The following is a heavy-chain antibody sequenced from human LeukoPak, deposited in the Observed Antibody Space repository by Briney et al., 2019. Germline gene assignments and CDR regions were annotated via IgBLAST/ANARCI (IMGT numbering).Heavy chain of an antibody. CDR3: ARGPEPRKDKIVVVPAAGNWFDP. J-gene: IGHJ5*02. CDR1: GGSFSGYY. CDR2: INHSGST. D-gene: IGHD2-2*01. V-gene: IGHV4-34*01. Sequence: SETLSLTCAVYGGSFSGYYWSWIRQPPGKGLEWIGEINHSGSTNYNPSLKSRVTISVDTSKNQFSLKLSSVTAADTAVYYCARGPEPRKDKIVVVPAAGNWFDPWGQGTLATVST.